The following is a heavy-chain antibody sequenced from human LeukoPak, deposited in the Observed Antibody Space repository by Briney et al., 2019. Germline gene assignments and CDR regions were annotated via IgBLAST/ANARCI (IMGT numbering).Heavy chain of an antibody. D-gene: IGHD3-22*01. CDR3: ARVAYYDSSGPMSY. V-gene: IGHV1-69*13. Sequence: GASVKVSCKASGGTFSSYAISWVRQAPGQGLEWMGGIIPIFGTANYAQKFQGRVTITADESTSTAYMELSSLRSEDTAVYYCARVAYYDSSGPMSYWGRGTLVTVSS. CDR1: GGTFSSYA. CDR2: IIPIFGTA. J-gene: IGHJ4*02.